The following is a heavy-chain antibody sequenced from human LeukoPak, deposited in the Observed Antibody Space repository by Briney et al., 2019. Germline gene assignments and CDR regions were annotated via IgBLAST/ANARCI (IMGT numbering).Heavy chain of an antibody. J-gene: IGHJ4*02. CDR1: GFTFSSYA. Sequence: PGGSLRLSCAASGFTFSSYAMSWVRQAPGKGLEWVSAISGSGGSTYYADSVKGRFTISRDNSKNTLYLQMNSLRAEDTAVYYCAREGGSYFNSMSDYWGQGTLVTVSS. V-gene: IGHV3-23*01. CDR3: AREGGSYFNSMSDY. CDR2: ISGSGGST. D-gene: IGHD1-26*01.